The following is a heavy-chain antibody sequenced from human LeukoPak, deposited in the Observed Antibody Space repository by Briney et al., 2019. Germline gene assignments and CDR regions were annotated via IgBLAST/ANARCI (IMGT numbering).Heavy chain of an antibody. CDR2: ISGSGGGT. Sequence: GGSLRLSCAASGFSFSTYAMSWVRQAPGKGPEWVSSISGSGGGTYYADSVKGRLTISRDNPKNTLYLQMNSLRAEDTAVYYCAKDKLVGGTGRSAFDIWGQGTMVTVSS. V-gene: IGHV3-23*01. CDR1: GFSFSTYA. CDR3: AKDKLVGGTGRSAFDI. D-gene: IGHD1-26*01. J-gene: IGHJ3*02.